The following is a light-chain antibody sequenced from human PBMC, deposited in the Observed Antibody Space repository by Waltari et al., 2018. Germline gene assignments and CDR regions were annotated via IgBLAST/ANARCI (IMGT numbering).Light chain of an antibody. CDR2: KAS. J-gene: IGKJ1*01. CDR1: QSIRSW. Sequence: DIQMTQYPSTLSASVGDRVTITCRASQSIRSWLAWYQQKPGKAPKLLIYKASSLESGVPSRFSGSGSGTEFTLTISSLQPDDFATYYCQQYDSYSPWTFGQGTKVEIK. CDR3: QQYDSYSPWT. V-gene: IGKV1-5*03.